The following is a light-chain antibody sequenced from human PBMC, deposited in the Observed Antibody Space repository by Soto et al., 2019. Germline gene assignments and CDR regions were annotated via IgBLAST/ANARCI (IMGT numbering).Light chain of an antibody. CDR2: GAS. V-gene: IGKV3-15*01. J-gene: IGKJ5*01. CDR1: QSVRSN. Sequence: EILMTQSPATLSVSPGERATISCRASQSVRSNLAWYQQKPVQATRLLIYGASTRATGSPARFSGSGSGTEFTLTISSLQSEDFAVYYCQQYNNWPPMTFGQGTRLEIK. CDR3: QQYNNWPPMT.